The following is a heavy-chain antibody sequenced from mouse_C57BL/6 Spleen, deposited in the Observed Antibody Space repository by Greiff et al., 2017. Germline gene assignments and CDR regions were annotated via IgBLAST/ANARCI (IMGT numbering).Heavy chain of an antibody. J-gene: IGHJ3*01. CDR3: AREDYYGSSYGAY. V-gene: IGHV1-82*01. CDR2: IYPGDGDT. Sequence: QVTLKESGPELVKPGASVKISCKASGYAFSSSWMNWVKQRPGKGLEWIGRIYPGDGDTNYNGKFKGKATLTADKSSSTAYMQLSSLTSEDSAVYFCAREDYYGSSYGAYWGQGTLVTVSA. CDR1: GYAFSSSW. D-gene: IGHD1-1*01.